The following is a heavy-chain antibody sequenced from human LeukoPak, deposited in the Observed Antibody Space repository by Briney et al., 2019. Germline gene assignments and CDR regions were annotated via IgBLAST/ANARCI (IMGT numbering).Heavy chain of an antibody. Sequence: ASVKLSCKASGYNLLSHGLHWVRQAPGQRFEWLGWILAGNGNTKSAQRFQDRVTISRDIAASTVYLDLSSLRAEDTAVYYCARDSKVLAVGRTGARDGMDVWGQGTTVIVSS. CDR2: ILAGNGNT. J-gene: IGHJ6*02. D-gene: IGHD6-19*01. CDR3: ARDSKVLAVGRTGARDGMDV. V-gene: IGHV1-3*01. CDR1: GYNLLSHG.